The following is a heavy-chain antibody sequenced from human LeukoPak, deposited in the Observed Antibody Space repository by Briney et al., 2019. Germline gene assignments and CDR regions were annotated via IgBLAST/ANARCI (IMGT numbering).Heavy chain of an antibody. J-gene: IGHJ3*02. CDR1: GYTFTSYG. Sequence: ASVKVSFKASGYTFTSYGISWVRQAPGQGLEWMGWISAYNGNTNYAQKLQGRVTMTTDTSTSTAYMELRSLRSDDTAVYYCARERGAGKPGYCSSTSCYALDAFDIWGQGTMVTVSS. CDR3: ARERGAGKPGYCSSTSCYALDAFDI. CDR2: ISAYNGNT. D-gene: IGHD2-2*01. V-gene: IGHV1-18*01.